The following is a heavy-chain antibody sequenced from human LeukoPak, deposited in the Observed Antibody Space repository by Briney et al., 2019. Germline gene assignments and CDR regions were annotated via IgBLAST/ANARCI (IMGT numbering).Heavy chain of an antibody. CDR2: IYSGGST. J-gene: IGHJ6*03. CDR1: GFTVSSNY. D-gene: IGHD7-27*01. V-gene: IGHV3-53*01. Sequence: GGSLRLSCAASGFTVSSNYMSWVRQAPGKGLEWVSVIYSGGSTYYADSVKGRFTISRDNSKDTLYLQMNSLRAEDTAVYYCAKTGAGYYYMDVWGKGTTVTVSS. CDR3: AKTGAGYYYMDV.